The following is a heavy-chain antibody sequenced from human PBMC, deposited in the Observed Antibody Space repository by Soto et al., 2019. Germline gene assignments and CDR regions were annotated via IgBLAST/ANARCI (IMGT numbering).Heavy chain of an antibody. CDR1: GYTFTSYD. J-gene: IGHJ5*02. Sequence: QVQLVQSGAEVKKPGASVKVSCKASGYTFTSYDINWVRQATGQGLEWMGWMNPNSGNTGYAQKFQGRVTMTRNTPICTAYLELRILRSEDSAMYYCAGEGVDKYYDFFGGRWFDPWGQGTLVTVSS. CDR3: AGEGVDKYYDFFGGRWFDP. D-gene: IGHD3-3*01. CDR2: MNPNSGNT. V-gene: IGHV1-8*01.